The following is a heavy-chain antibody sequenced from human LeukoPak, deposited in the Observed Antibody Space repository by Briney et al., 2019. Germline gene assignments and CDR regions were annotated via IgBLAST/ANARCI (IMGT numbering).Heavy chain of an antibody. CDR1: GGSISSGSYY. J-gene: IGHJ4*02. CDR3: ARSSGGYTYDLDYFDY. D-gene: IGHD5-18*01. CDR2: IYTSGSS. Sequence: PSQTLSLTCTVSGGSISSGSYYWSWIRQPAGKGLEWIGRIYTSGSSNYNPSLKSRVTISVATSKNQFSLKLNSVTAADTAVYYCARSSGGYTYDLDYFDYWGRGTLVTVSS. V-gene: IGHV4-61*02.